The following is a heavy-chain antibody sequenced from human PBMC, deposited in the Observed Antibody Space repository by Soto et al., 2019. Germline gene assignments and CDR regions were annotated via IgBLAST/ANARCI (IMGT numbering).Heavy chain of an antibody. CDR2: ISSSGSTI. D-gene: IGHD3-22*01. V-gene: IGHV3-11*01. Sequence: GWSLRLSCAASGFTFSDYDMSWIRQAPGKGLEWVSYISSSGSTIYYADSVKGRFTISRDNAKNSLYLQMNSLRAEDTAVYYSARDYHYDSSGYYYYWGQGTLVTVSS. J-gene: IGHJ4*02. CDR3: ARDYHYDSSGYYYY. CDR1: GFTFSDYD.